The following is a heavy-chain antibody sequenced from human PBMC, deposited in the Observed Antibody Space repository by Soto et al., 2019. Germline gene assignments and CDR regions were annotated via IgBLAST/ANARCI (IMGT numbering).Heavy chain of an antibody. V-gene: IGHV4-39*01. Sequence: SETLSLTCTVSGGSISSSSYYWGWIRQPPGKGLEWIGSIYYSGSTYYNPSLKSRVTISVDTSKNQISLKLSSVTAADTAVYYCARTPPTYYYDSSGYHAWGQGTLVTVSS. CDR3: ARTPPTYYYDSSGYHA. J-gene: IGHJ5*02. CDR1: GGSISSSSYY. D-gene: IGHD3-22*01. CDR2: IYYSGST.